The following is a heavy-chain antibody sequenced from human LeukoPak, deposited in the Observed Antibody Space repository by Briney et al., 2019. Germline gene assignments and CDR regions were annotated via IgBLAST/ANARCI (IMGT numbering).Heavy chain of an antibody. Sequence: GGSLRLSCTASGSTFTNYWVSWVRQAPGKGLEWVAHIKQDESEKHYVDSVRGRFTISRGNAKSSVFLQMNSLRAEDTALYYCARDGYRDRYFDYWGQGTLVTVSS. J-gene: IGHJ4*02. CDR2: IKQDESEK. V-gene: IGHV3-7*01. CDR1: GSTFTNYW. CDR3: ARDGYRDRYFDY. D-gene: IGHD5-24*01.